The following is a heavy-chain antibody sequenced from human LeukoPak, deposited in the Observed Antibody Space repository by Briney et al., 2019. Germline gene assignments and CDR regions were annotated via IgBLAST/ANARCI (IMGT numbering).Heavy chain of an antibody. CDR2: IRYDGSNE. CDR3: AKDRVGYCSGDSCSDFDN. V-gene: IGHV3-30*02. J-gene: IGHJ4*02. Sequence: GGSLRLSCAASGFTFSIYGMHWVRQAPGKGLEWVAFIRYDGSNEYYADSVKGRFTISRDNSKNTLYLQMNSLRTEDTAVFYCAKDRVGYCSGDSCSDFDNWGQGILVSVS. CDR1: GFTFSIYG. D-gene: IGHD2-15*01.